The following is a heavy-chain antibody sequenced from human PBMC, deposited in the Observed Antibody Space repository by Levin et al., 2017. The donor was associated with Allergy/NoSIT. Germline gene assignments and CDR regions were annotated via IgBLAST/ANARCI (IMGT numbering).Heavy chain of an antibody. CDR3: TRVRESPRWGGWYPMGYYYYGMDG. V-gene: IGHV3-49*03. D-gene: IGHD6-19*01. CDR1: GFTFGDYA. CDR2: IRSKAYGGTT. J-gene: IGHJ6*02. Sequence: GESLKISCTASGFTFGDYAMSWFRQAPGKGLEWVGFIRSKAYGGTTEYAASVKGRFTISRDDSKSIAYLQMNSLKTEDTAVYYCTRVRESPRWGGWYPMGYYYYGMDGWGQGTTVTVSS.